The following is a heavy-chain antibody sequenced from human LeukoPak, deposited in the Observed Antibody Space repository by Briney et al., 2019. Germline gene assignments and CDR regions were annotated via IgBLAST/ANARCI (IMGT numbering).Heavy chain of an antibody. CDR3: ARGSSGWYPNWFDP. J-gene: IGHJ5*02. CDR2: ISASGSYT. V-gene: IGHV3-11*06. D-gene: IGHD6-19*01. CDR1: GFSFSDEY. Sequence: GGSLRLSCAASGFSFSDEYMSWIRQAPGQGLEWISYISASGSYTNYADSVKGRFTISRDNAKNSLYLQMNSLRAEDTAVYYCARGSSGWYPNWFDPWGQGTLVTVSS.